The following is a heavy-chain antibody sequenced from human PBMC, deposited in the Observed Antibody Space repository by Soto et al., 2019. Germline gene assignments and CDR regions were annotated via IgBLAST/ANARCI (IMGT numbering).Heavy chain of an antibody. J-gene: IGHJ4*02. CDR1: GFTFSSYA. V-gene: IGHV3-23*01. CDR2: ISGSGGST. CDR3: AKDSVAGWESLVATISHFDY. D-gene: IGHD5-12*01. Sequence: GGSLRLSCAASGFTFSSYAMSWVRQAPGKGLEWVSAISGSGGSTYYADSVKGRFTISRDNSKNTLYLQMNSLRAEDTAVYYCAKDSVAGWESLVATISHFDYWGQGTLVTVSS.